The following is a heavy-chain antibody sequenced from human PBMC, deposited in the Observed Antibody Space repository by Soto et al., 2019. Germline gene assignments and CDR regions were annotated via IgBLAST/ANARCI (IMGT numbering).Heavy chain of an antibody. CDR1: GGTFSTYA. V-gene: IGHV1-69*05. J-gene: IGHJ4*02. D-gene: IGHD5-18*01. CDR2: IIPMFGTA. Sequence: QVQLVQSGAEVKKPESSVKASCKAPGGTFSTYAISWVRQAPGQGLEWMGGIIPMFGTANYAQRFQDRVTXTXXESTNTVYMELSSLRSEDTAVYFCASGIQLWLRRINNGYSGWGQGTLVTVSS. CDR3: ASGIQLWLRRINNGYSG.